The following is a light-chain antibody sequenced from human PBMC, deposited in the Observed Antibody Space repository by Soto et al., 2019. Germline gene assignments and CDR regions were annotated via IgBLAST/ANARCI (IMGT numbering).Light chain of an antibody. CDR2: TAS. Sequence: DIPMTQSPSSVSASVGDRVTITCRASQGVSNWLAWYQQKPGEAPRLLIYTASSLQGGVPSRFSGSGSGTDFTLTINSLQPEDFATYYCQQGKSFPLTFGGGTKVDIK. V-gene: IGKV1-12*01. CDR1: QGVSNW. J-gene: IGKJ4*01. CDR3: QQGKSFPLT.